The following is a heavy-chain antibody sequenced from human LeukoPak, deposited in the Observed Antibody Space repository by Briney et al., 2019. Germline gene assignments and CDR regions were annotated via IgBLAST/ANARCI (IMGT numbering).Heavy chain of an antibody. J-gene: IGHJ5*02. V-gene: IGHV4-34*01. CDR1: GGSFSGYY. CDR3: ASENHQHVDTAMETRWFDP. D-gene: IGHD5-18*01. CDR2: TNHSGST. Sequence: SETLSLNCAVYGGSFSGYYWSWIRQPPGRGLEWIGETNHSGSTNYNPSLKSRVTISVDTSKNQFSLKLSSVTAADTAVYYCASENHQHVDTAMETRWFDPWGQGTLVTVSS.